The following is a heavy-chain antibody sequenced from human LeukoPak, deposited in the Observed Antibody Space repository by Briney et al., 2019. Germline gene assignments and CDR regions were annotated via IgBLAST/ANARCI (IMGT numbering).Heavy chain of an antibody. D-gene: IGHD1-26*01. Sequence: PSETLSLTCTVSGGSISGYYWSWIRQPPGKGLEWIGYIYYSGSTNYNPSLKSRVTISVDTSKNQFSLKLSSVTAADTAVYYCARSRVGASHTAEYFQHWGQGTLVTVSS. CDR2: IYYSGST. J-gene: IGHJ1*01. CDR3: ARSRVGASHTAEYFQH. V-gene: IGHV4-59*08. CDR1: GGSISGYY.